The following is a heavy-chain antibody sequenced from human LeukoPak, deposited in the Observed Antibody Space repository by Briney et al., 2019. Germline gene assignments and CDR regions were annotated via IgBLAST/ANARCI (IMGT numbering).Heavy chain of an antibody. CDR1: GGSISSYY. CDR2: IYYSGFT. V-gene: IGHV4-59*08. Sequence: SETLSLTCTVSGGSISSYYWSWIRQPPGKGLEWIGYIYYSGFTNYNPSLKSRVTISLDTSKNQFSLKLTSVTAADTAVYYCAGHHPRNTVDFWGQGTLVTVSS. D-gene: IGHD2/OR15-2a*01. J-gene: IGHJ4*02. CDR3: AGHHPRNTVDF.